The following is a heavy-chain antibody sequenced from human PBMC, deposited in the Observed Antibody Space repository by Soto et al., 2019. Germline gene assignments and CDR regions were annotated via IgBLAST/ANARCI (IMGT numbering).Heavy chain of an antibody. V-gene: IGHV1-69*13. Sequence: SVKVSCKASGGTFSIYAISCVGQAPGQGLEGVGGVIPIFCTSNYAHKFEGRVTITADESTSTAYMELSRLRSEDTAVYYCATVVAGYYFDYWGQGTLVTVSS. CDR1: GGTFSIYA. J-gene: IGHJ4*02. D-gene: IGHD2-15*01. CDR2: VIPIFCTS. CDR3: ATVVAGYYFDY.